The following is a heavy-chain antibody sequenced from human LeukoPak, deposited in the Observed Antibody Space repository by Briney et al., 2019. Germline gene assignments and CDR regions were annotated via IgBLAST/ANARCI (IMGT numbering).Heavy chain of an antibody. CDR3: AGWVDFGVAESDY. V-gene: IGHV4-39*01. J-gene: IGHJ4*02. CDR1: GGSISSSNW. Sequence: SETLSLTCAVSGGSISSSNWWSWVRQPPGKGLEWIGSIYYSGSTYYNPSLKSRVTISVDTSKNQFSLKLSSVTAADTAVYYCAGWVDFGVAESDYWGQGTLVTVSS. D-gene: IGHD3-3*01. CDR2: IYYSGST.